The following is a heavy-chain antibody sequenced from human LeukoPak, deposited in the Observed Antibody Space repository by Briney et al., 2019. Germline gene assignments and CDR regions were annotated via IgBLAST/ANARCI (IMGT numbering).Heavy chain of an antibody. V-gene: IGHV3-48*01. J-gene: IGHJ4*02. CDR1: GFTFSSYG. CDR2: ISSSSSTI. Sequence: GGSLRLSCAASGFTFSSYGMHWVRQAPGKGLEWVSYISSSSSTIYYADSVKGRFTISRDNAKNSLYLQMNSLRAEDTAVYYCARQSSGSYYVDFDYWGQGTLVTVSS. D-gene: IGHD1-26*01. CDR3: ARQSSGSYYVDFDY.